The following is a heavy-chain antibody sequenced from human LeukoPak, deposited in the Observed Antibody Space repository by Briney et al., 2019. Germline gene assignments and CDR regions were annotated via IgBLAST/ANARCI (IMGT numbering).Heavy chain of an antibody. CDR2: ISGSGGST. J-gene: IGHJ4*02. D-gene: IGHD3-16*02. V-gene: IGHV3-23*01. Sequence: PGGTLRLSCAASGFTFSNHGMSWVRQAPGKGLEWVSAISGSGGSTYYADSVKGRFTISRDNSKNTLYLQMNSLRAEDTAVYYCAKLYYVWGSYRYTELDYWGQGTLVTVSS. CDR3: AKLYYVWGSYRYTELDY. CDR1: GFTFSNHG.